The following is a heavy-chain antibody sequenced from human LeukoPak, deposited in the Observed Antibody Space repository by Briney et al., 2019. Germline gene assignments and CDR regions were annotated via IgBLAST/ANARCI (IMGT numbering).Heavy chain of an antibody. J-gene: IGHJ6*03. CDR1: GGSFSGYY. CDR3: ARVLQHYYMDV. V-gene: IGHV4-34*01. CDR2: INHSGST. Sequence: SETLSLTCAVYGGSFSGYYWSWIRQPPGKGLEWIGEINHSGSTNYNPSLKSRVTISVDTYKNQFSLKLSSVTAADTAVYYCARVLQHYYMDVWGKGTTVTVSS. D-gene: IGHD2/OR15-2a*01.